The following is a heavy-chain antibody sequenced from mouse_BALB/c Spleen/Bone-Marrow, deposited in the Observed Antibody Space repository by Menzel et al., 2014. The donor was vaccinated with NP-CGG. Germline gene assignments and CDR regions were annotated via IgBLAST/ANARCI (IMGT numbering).Heavy chain of an antibody. Sequence: EVQGVESGGALVKPGGSLKLSCAASGFTLSDYFMYWVRQTPEKRLVWVATISDGGNYICYPDSVEGRFTISRDNAKNSLQLQMNSLESEDTAKYFCARDGDYRYAWFAFWGQGTLVTVSA. CDR2: ISDGGNYI. J-gene: IGHJ3*01. CDR3: ARDGDYRYAWFAF. CDR1: GFTLSDYF. V-gene: IGHV5-4*02. D-gene: IGHD2-14*01.